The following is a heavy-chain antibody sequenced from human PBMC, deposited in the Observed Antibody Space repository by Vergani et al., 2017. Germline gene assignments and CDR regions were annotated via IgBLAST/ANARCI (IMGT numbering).Heavy chain of an antibody. J-gene: IGHJ4*02. D-gene: IGHD4-17*01. CDR1: GGSISSGGYY. V-gene: IGHV3-9*01. Sequence: VQLQESGPGLVKPSQTLSLTCTVSGGSISSGGYYWSWIRQHPGKGLEWVSGISWNSGSIGYADSVKGRFTISRDNAKNSLYLQMNSLRAEDTALYYCAKDLYIMTTVTAFDYWGQGTLVTVSS. CDR3: AKDLYIMTTVTAFDY. CDR2: ISWNSGSI.